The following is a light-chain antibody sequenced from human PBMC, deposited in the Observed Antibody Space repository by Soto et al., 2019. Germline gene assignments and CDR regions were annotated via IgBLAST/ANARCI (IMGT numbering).Light chain of an antibody. CDR2: AAS. Sequence: DIQMTQSPSSLSASAGDRVTITCRASRGIRNDLAWYQQKPGKAPKRLIYAASTLESGLPPRFSGSGSGTEFTLTISRQQTEDFETYYFLQYNNYPRTFGQGTRVEIK. V-gene: IGKV1-17*01. J-gene: IGKJ1*01. CDR3: LQYNNYPRT. CDR1: RGIRND.